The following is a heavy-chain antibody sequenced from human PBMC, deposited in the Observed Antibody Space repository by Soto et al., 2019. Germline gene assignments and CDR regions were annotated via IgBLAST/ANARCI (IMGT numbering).Heavy chain of an antibody. CDR3: ARDLVYGSGSSDY. V-gene: IGHV3-74*01. CDR1: GFTFSSYW. Sequence: EVQLVESGGGLVQPGGSLRLSCAASGFTFSSYWMHWVRQAPGKGLVWVSRIRPDGSAANYADSVQGRFTISRDNAKNTVYLQMNILRAEDTAVYYCARDLVYGSGSSDYWGQGPLVTVSS. J-gene: IGHJ4*02. D-gene: IGHD3-10*01. CDR2: IRPDGSAA.